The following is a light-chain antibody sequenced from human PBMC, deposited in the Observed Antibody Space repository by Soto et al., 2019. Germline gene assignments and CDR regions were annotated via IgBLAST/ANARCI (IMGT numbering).Light chain of an antibody. Sequence: IVLTQSPATLSLSPGERAILSCRASQNVNRYLGWYQQKPGQAPRLLIYDATNRATGIPARFSGSGSGTDFSLTISSLEPEDFAVYYCHHRVNWPTFGPGTKVDIK. CDR3: HHRVNWPT. J-gene: IGKJ3*01. CDR2: DAT. V-gene: IGKV3-11*01. CDR1: QNVNRY.